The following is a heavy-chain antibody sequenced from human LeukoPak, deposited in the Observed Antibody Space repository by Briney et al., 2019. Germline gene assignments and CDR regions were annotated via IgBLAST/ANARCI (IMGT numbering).Heavy chain of an antibody. V-gene: IGHV3-74*01. J-gene: IGHJ4*02. CDR2: MNSDGTTT. D-gene: IGHD3-10*01. Sequence: PGGSLRLSCAASGFSSSDYWMHWVRHAPGKGLVWVSRMNSDGTTTYYADSVKGRFTISRDNSKKMMYLQMNSLRAEDTAVYYCAKDLLGGSGSYPLFYFDYWGQGTLVTVSS. CDR1: GFSSSDYW. CDR3: AKDLLGGSGSYPLFYFDY.